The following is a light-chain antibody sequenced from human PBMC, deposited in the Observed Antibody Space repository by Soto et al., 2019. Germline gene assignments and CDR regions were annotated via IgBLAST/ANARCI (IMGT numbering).Light chain of an antibody. Sequence: DIQMTQSPSTLSASVGDRVTITGRASQSISSWLAWYQQKPGKAPKILIYKASSLESGVPSRFSGSESGTEFHLTISSLQPDDFASYYSQQYNSDSPLTFGQGTKVEIK. CDR3: QQYNSDSPLT. CDR2: KAS. V-gene: IGKV1-5*03. J-gene: IGKJ1*01. CDR1: QSISSW.